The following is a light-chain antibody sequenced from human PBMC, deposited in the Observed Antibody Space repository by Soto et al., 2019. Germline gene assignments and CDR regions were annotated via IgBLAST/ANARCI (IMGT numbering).Light chain of an antibody. CDR1: SSDVGNYNY. V-gene: IGLV2-14*01. CDR2: DVS. CDR3: SSYTSSSTYV. Sequence: QSALTQPASVSGSPGQSITISCTGTSSDVGNYNYVSWYQQSPGKAPKLMIYDVSNRPSGVSNRFSGSKSGITASLTISGLQAEDEADYYCSSYTSSSTYVFGTGTKLTV. J-gene: IGLJ1*01.